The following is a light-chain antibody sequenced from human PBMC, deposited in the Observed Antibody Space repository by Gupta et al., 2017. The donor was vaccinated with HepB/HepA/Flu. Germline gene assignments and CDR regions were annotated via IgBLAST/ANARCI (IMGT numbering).Light chain of an antibody. CDR1: QSVATY. CDR2: TSS. Sequence: DTQMTQSPSSLSASVGDSVTITCRASQSVATYLNWYQHKRGQAPKLLVHTSSILQSGVPSRFSGNEYKTEFTLTITSLQPEDSATYYCQHSYSAYSFGQGTKLEIK. CDR3: QHSYSAYS. V-gene: IGKV1-39*01. J-gene: IGKJ2*03.